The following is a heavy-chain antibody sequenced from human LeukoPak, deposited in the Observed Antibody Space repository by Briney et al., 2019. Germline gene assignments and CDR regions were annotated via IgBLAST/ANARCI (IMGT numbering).Heavy chain of an antibody. V-gene: IGHV4-34*01. D-gene: IGHD6-13*01. J-gene: IGHJ6*03. CDR2: ITHSGGT. CDR3: ARRGSSWYNYYYMDV. Sequence: PSETLSLTCAVYGGSFSGYYWSWIRQPPGKGLEWIGEITHSGGTNYNPSLKSRVTISLDTSKNQFSLNLSSVTAADTAVFYCARRGSSWYNYYYMDVWGKGTTVTVSS. CDR1: GGSFSGYY.